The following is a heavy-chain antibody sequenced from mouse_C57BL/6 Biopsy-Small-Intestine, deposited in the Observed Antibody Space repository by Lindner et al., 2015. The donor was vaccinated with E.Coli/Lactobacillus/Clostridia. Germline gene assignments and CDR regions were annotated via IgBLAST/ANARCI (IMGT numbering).Heavy chain of an antibody. V-gene: IGHV1-80*01. D-gene: IGHD1-1*02. Sequence: VQLQESGAELVKPGTSVKISCKVSGYAFSSYWMNWVSQRPGKGLEWIGQIYPGDGDTNYNGKFKGKATLTADKSSSTAYMQLSSLTSEDSAVYFCARRVVADYFDYWGQGTTLTVSS. CDR3: ARRVVADYFDY. CDR2: IYPGDGDT. CDR1: GYAFSSYW. J-gene: IGHJ2*01.